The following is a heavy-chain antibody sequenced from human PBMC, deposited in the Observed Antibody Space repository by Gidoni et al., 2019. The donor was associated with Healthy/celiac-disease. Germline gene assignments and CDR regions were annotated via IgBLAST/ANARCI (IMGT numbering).Heavy chain of an antibody. Sequence: EVQLVESGGGLVKPGGSLRLYCAAYGFTFSSYSMNWVRQAPGKGLEGVSSISSSSSYIYYADSVKGRFTISRDNAKNSLYLQMNSLRAEDTAVYYCARDRLGYSYGYGFDYWGQGTLVTVSS. J-gene: IGHJ4*02. D-gene: IGHD5-18*01. V-gene: IGHV3-21*01. CDR3: ARDRLGYSYGYGFDY. CDR2: ISSSSSYI. CDR1: GFTFSSYS.